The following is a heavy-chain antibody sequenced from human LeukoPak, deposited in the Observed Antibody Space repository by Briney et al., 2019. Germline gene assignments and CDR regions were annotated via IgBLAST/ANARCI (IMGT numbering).Heavy chain of an antibody. CDR2: IYPCDSDT. D-gene: IGHD3-22*01. Sequence: GESLKISCKGSGYSFTSYWIGWVRQMPGKGLEGMGIIYPCDSDTRYSPSFQSQVTISADKSISTAYLQWSTLKASDTAMYYCASSEYYYDSSGYYFDYWGEGTLVTVSS. CDR3: ASSEYYYDSSGYYFDY. J-gene: IGHJ4*02. V-gene: IGHV5-51*01. CDR1: GYSFTSYW.